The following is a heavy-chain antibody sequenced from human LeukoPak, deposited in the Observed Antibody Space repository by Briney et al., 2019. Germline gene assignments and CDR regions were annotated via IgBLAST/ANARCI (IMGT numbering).Heavy chain of an antibody. CDR3: ARGPPRYYYDSSGGLDY. Sequence: PSETLSLTCTVSGGSISDNYWSWIRQPPGKGLEWIGYAYYSGHTNYNSSLKSRVTMSLDTSKSQFSLRLSSVTAADTAVYFCARGPPRYYYDSSGGLDYWGQGTLVTVSS. CDR2: AYYSGHT. V-gene: IGHV4-59*08. J-gene: IGHJ4*02. CDR1: GGSISDNY. D-gene: IGHD3-22*01.